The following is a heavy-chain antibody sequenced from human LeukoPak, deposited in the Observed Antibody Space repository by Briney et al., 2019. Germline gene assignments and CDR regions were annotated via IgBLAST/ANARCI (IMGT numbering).Heavy chain of an antibody. CDR2: IRYDGSNK. CDR1: GFTFSSYG. D-gene: IGHD5-24*01. Sequence: GGSLRLSCAASGFTFSSYGMHWVRQTPGKGLEWVTSIRYDGSNKYYADSVKGRFTISRDNSKNTLYLQMNSLRVEDTAMYYCAKVEMATSPGGIDYWGQGTLVTVSS. J-gene: IGHJ4*02. V-gene: IGHV3-30*02. CDR3: AKVEMATSPGGIDY.